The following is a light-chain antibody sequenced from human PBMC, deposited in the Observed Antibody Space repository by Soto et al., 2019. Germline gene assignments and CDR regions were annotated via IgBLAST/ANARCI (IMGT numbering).Light chain of an antibody. V-gene: IGKV1-39*01. Sequence: DIQMTQSPSSLSASVGDRVTITCRASQSIISYLNWYQQRPGKAPKLLIYAASSLQSGVPSRFSGSGSGTDFTLTISSLQPEDFATYYCQQTHSPPRTFGQGTKVEIK. CDR2: AAS. CDR1: QSIISY. J-gene: IGKJ1*01. CDR3: QQTHSPPRT.